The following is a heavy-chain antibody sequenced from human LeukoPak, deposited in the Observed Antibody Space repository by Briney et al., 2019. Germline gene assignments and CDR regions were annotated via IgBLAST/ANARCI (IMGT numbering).Heavy chain of an antibody. V-gene: IGHV1-8*02. Sequence: ASVKVSCKASGYTFTSYGINWVRQATGQGLEWMGWMNPNSGNTGYAQKFQGRVTMTRNTSISTAYMELSSLRAEDTAVYYCARWRYCSSTSCFDAFDIWGQGTMVTVSS. D-gene: IGHD2-2*01. CDR3: ARWRYCSSTSCFDAFDI. CDR2: MNPNSGNT. CDR1: GYTFTSYG. J-gene: IGHJ3*02.